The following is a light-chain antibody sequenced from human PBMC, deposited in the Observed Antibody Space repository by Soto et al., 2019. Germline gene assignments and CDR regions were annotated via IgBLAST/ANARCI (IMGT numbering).Light chain of an antibody. CDR2: GAS. CDR3: QQSYSTPLT. J-gene: IGKJ4*01. Sequence: DIQLTQSPSFLSASVGDRVTISCRASQAMNTYIAWYQQRPGAAPKLLVYGASTLYTGVPSRFSGSGSGTDFTLTISSLQPEDFATYYCQQSYSTPLTFGGGTKVDIK. V-gene: IGKV1-39*01. CDR1: QAMNTY.